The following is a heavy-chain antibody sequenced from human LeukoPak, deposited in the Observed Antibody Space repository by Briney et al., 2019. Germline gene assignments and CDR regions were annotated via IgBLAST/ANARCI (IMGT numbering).Heavy chain of an antibody. CDR3: SRVAQSGPTGWFDP. CDR2: ISSTGSYI. Sequence: GGSLRLSCAASGFNLNSYMLNWVRQAPGKGLEWVSSISSTGSYIYHADSVKGRFTISRDNPGNVVYLQMDSLRAEDTAVYYCSRVAQSGPTGWFDPWGQGALVTVSS. CDR1: GFNLNSYM. V-gene: IGHV3-21*01. D-gene: IGHD1-1*01. J-gene: IGHJ5*02.